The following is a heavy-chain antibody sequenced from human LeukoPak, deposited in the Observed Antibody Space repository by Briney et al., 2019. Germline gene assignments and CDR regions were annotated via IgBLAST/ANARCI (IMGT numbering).Heavy chain of an antibody. V-gene: IGHV4-39*01. CDR1: GGSISRNSYY. CDR2: IYYSGNT. Sequence: PSETLSLTCTVSGGSISRNSYYWGWIRQPPGKGLEWIGSIYYSGNTYYNPSLKSRVTISVDTSKNQFSLKLSSVTAADTAVYYCARLATGYCSGGSCGESYYYYYMDVWGKGTTVTVYS. CDR3: ARLATGYCSGGSCGESYYYYYMDV. J-gene: IGHJ6*03. D-gene: IGHD2-15*01.